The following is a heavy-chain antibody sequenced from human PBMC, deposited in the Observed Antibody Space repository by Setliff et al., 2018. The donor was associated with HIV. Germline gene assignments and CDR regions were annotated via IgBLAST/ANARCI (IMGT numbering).Heavy chain of an antibody. V-gene: IGHV3-7*03. J-gene: IGHJ4*02. CDR1: GFTFSSYW. D-gene: IGHD3-16*01. CDR3: ARDCAYVRCPFFDY. CDR2: IKQDGSEK. Sequence: PGGSLRLSCAASGFTFSSYWMSWVRQAPGKGLEWVANIKQDGSEKYYVDSVKGRFTIPRDNAKNSLYLQMNSLRAEDTAVYYCARDCAYVRCPFFDYWGQGTQVTSPQ.